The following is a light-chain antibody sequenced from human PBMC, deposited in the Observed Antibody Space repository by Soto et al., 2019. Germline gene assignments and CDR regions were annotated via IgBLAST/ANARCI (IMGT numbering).Light chain of an antibody. V-gene: IGLV2-14*01. J-gene: IGLJ2*01. CDR2: EVR. CDR1: SSDVGGSNY. Sequence: QSALTQPASVSGSPGQSITISCTGTSSDVGGSNYVSWYQQHPGKAPKLIIYEVRNRPSGVSNRFSGSKSGNTASLTISGLQAEDEADYYCSSYTSRSTVVFGGGTKLTVL. CDR3: SSYTSRSTVV.